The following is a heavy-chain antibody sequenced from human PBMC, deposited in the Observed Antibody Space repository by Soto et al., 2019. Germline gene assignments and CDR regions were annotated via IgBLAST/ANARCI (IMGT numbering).Heavy chain of an antibody. V-gene: IGHV4-39*07. CDR2: IYYSGST. D-gene: IGHD3-22*01. CDR3: ARVGFDYYDSSGYSIDY. Sequence: SETLSLTCTVSGGSISSSSYYWGWIRQPPGKGLEWIGSIYYSGSTYYNPSLKSRVTISVDTSKNQFSLKLSSVTAADTAVYYCARVGFDYYDSSGYSIDYWGQGTLVTVSS. CDR1: GGSISSSSYY. J-gene: IGHJ4*02.